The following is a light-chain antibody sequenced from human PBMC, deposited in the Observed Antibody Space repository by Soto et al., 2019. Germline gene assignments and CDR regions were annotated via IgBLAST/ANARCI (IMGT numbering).Light chain of an antibody. Sequence: EIVMTQSPATLSVSPGERVTLSCRASQSVSSNLAWYQQKPGQAPRLLIDGASTRATGIPARFSGSGSGTEFTLTISSLQSEDFAVYYCQQFNNWPHTFGQGTKLEIK. CDR1: QSVSSN. CDR3: QQFNNWPHT. J-gene: IGKJ2*01. CDR2: GAS. V-gene: IGKV3-15*01.